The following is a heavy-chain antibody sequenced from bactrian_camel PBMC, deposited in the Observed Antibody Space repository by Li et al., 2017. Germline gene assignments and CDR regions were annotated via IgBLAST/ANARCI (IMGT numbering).Heavy chain of an antibody. J-gene: IGHJ4*01. CDR3: AARRHGESYFWANNWSRATWYDH. CDR2: IFTDAGTT. Sequence: HVQLVESGGGAVEAGGSLRLSCTISGSRTRWMGWFREAPGKQREGVAVIFTDAGTTYYGDSVQGRFTISQDNAKNTVYLQMNSLKPEDTAMYYCAARRHGESYFWANNWSRATWYDHWGQGTQVTVS. CDR1: GSRTRW. D-gene: IGHD8*01. V-gene: IGHV3S54*01.